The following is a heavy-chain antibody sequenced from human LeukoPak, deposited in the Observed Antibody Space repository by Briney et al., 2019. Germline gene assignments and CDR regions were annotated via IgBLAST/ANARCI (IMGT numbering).Heavy chain of an antibody. Sequence: SETLSLTCAVYGGSFSGYYWSWTRQPPGKGLEWIGEINHSGSTNYNPSLKSRVTISVDTSKNQFSLKLSSVTAADTAVYYCARGLIMITFGGVIVRTNWFDPWGQGTLVTVSS. CDR3: ARGLIMITFGGVIVRTNWFDP. CDR1: GGSFSGYY. D-gene: IGHD3-16*02. J-gene: IGHJ5*02. CDR2: INHSGST. V-gene: IGHV4-34*01.